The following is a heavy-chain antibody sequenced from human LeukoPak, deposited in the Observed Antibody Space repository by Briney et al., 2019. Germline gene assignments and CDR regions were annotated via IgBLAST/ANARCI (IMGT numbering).Heavy chain of an antibody. CDR3: VDYSNSDY. V-gene: IGHV3-23*01. CDR2: ISGSGGST. J-gene: IGHJ4*02. D-gene: IGHD4-11*01. Sequence: GGSLRLSCAASGFTFNTYTMSWVRQAPGKGLEWVSAISGSGGSTYYADSVKGRFTISRDNSKNTLYLQMNSLRAEDTAVYYCVDYSNSDYWGQGTLVTVSS. CDR1: GFTFNTYT.